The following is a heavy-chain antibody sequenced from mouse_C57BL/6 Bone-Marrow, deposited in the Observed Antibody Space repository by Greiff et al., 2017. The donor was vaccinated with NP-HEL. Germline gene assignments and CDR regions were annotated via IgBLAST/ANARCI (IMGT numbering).Heavy chain of an antibody. J-gene: IGHJ3*01. D-gene: IGHD2-1*01. CDR2: IYPGDGDT. V-gene: IGHV1-82*01. Sequence: VQLQQSGPELVKPGASVKISCKASGYAFSSSWMNWVKQRPGKGLEWIGRIYPGDGDTNYNGKFKGKATLTADKSSSTAYMQLSSLTSEDSAVYFCAREGVYYGLFADWGKGILVTV. CDR1: GYAFSSSW. CDR3: AREGVYYGLFAD.